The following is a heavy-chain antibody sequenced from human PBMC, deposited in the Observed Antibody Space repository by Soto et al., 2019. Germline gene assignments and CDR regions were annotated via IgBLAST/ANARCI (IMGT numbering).Heavy chain of an antibody. Sequence: QVQLVQSGAEVKKPGSSVKVSCKASGGTFSSYAISWVRQAPGQGLEWMGGIIPIFGTANYAQKVQGRVTITADESMSTGYMERSRLRSEDTAVYYCARGSEAYCGGGCSASGDGLHYYYYGMDVWGQGTTVTVSS. V-gene: IGHV1-69*01. CDR3: ARGSEAYCGGGCSASGDGLHYYYYGMDV. CDR2: IIPIFGTA. D-gene: IGHD2-21*02. CDR1: GGTFSSYA. J-gene: IGHJ6*02.